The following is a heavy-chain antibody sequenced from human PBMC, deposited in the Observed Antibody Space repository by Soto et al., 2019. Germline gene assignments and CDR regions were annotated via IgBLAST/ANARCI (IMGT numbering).Heavy chain of an antibody. D-gene: IGHD3-16*01. V-gene: IGHV3-48*02. J-gene: IGHJ4*02. Sequence: EVQMVEFGGGLVQPGGSLRLSCAASGFDFSSHDMNWVRRAPGKGLEWIAYINRRGVTHYADSVEGRFSISRDNAQNALFLQMLSLRDEDTAVYYGARDAAEINSYYIDFWGQGVLVTVSS. CDR3: ARDAAEINSYYIDF. CDR1: GFDFSSHD. CDR2: INRRGVT.